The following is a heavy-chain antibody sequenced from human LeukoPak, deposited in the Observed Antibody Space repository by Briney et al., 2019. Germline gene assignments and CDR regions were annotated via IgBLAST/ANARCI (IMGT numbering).Heavy chain of an antibody. Sequence: PGGSLRLSCAASGFTFTSAWMSWVRQAPGKGLEWVGRIKSKTHGGTTDYAATVKGRFTISRDDSKNTLYLQMNSLKTEDTAVYYCTTAGYSGYDWNYWGQGALVTVSS. D-gene: IGHD5-12*01. J-gene: IGHJ4*02. CDR2: IKSKTHGGTT. V-gene: IGHV3-15*01. CDR1: GFTFTSAW. CDR3: TTAGYSGYDWNY.